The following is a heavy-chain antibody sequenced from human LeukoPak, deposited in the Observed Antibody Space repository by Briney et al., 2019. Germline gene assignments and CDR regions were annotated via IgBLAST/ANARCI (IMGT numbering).Heavy chain of an antibody. CDR1: GGSIINGDYS. D-gene: IGHD3-22*01. V-gene: IGHV4-30-2*01. CDR3: ARGGDSSASSLGY. Sequence: SETLSLTCAVSGGSIINGDYSWSWIRQPPGKGLEWIGYIYHSGSTYYNPSLKSRVTISVDRSKNQFSLKLSSVTAADTAVYYCARGGDSSASSLGYWGQGTLVTVSS. CDR2: IYHSGST. J-gene: IGHJ4*02.